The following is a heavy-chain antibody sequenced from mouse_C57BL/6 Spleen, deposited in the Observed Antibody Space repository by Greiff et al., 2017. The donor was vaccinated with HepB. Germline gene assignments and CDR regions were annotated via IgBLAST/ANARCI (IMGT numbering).Heavy chain of an antibody. CDR1: GYTFTSYW. V-gene: IGHV1-59*01. D-gene: IGHD1-1*01. CDR2: IDPSDSYT. CDR3: AGTTVVASYYAMDY. J-gene: IGHJ4*01. Sequence: VKLQQPGAELVRPGTSVKLSCKASGYTFTSYWMHWVKQRPGQGLEWIGVIDPSDSYTNYNQKFKGKATLTVDTSSSTAYMQLSSLTSEDSAVYYCAGTTVVASYYAMDYWGQGTSVTVSS.